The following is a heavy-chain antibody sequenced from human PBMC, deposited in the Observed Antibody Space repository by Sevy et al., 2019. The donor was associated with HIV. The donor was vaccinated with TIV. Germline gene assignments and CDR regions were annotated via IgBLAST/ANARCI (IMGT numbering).Heavy chain of an antibody. D-gene: IGHD3-22*01. Sequence: GGSLRLSCAVSGFSFDSYGMTWVRQAPGKGLEWVSGISGSGTRTYYADSVKGRFIISRDNSKNTLYQQMNSLRSEDTAIYYCAKGGGGHYDPDEIGYYFYYYNMDVWGKGTTVTVSS. CDR2: ISGSGTRT. J-gene: IGHJ6*03. V-gene: IGHV3-23*01. CDR3: AKGGGGHYDPDEIGYYFYYYNMDV. CDR1: GFSFDSYG.